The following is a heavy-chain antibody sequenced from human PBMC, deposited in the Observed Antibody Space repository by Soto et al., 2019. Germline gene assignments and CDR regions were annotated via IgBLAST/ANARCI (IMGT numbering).Heavy chain of an antibody. D-gene: IGHD5-12*01. V-gene: IGHV4-59*01. CDR1: GGSISSYY. Sequence: SETLSLTCTVSGGSISSYYWSWIRQPPGKGLEWIGYIYYSGSTNYNPSLKSRVTISVDTSKNQFSLKLSSVTAADTAVYYCARSEKRWLQRGIDYWGQGTLVTVSS. CDR2: IYYSGST. J-gene: IGHJ4*02. CDR3: ARSEKRWLQRGIDY.